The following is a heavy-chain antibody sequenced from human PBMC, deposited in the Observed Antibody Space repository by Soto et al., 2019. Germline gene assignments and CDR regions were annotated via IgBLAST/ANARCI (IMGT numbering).Heavy chain of an antibody. CDR3: ARAWTAAAGWANWFDR. J-gene: IGHJ5*02. CDR1: GGSISGEGYY. CDR2: IHYSGST. Sequence: QVQLQESGPGLVEPSQTLSLTCTVSGGSISGEGYYWSWIRQYSGRGLEWIGYIHYSGSTYYNPSLKSRVTISVDTSQTQFFLKLNSMTAADTAVYYCARAWTAAAGWANWFDRWGQGTLVTVSS. D-gene: IGHD6-13*01. V-gene: IGHV4-31*03.